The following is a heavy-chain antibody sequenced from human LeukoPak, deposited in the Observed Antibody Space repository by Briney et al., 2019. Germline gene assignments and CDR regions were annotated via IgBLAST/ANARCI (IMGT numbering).Heavy chain of an antibody. J-gene: IGHJ4*02. V-gene: IGHV1-18*01. Sequence: ASVKVSCKASGYTFTSYGISWVRQAPGQGLEWMGWISAYNGNTNYAQKLQGRVTMTTDTSTSTAYMELRSLRSDDTAVYYCARVRREYCGGDCYLTRLIDYWGQGTLVTVSS. CDR2: ISAYNGNT. CDR3: ARVRREYCGGDCYLTRLIDY. CDR1: GYTFTSYG. D-gene: IGHD2-21*02.